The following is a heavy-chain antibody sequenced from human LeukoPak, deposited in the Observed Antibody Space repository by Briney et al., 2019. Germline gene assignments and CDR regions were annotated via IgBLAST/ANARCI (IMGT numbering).Heavy chain of an antibody. D-gene: IGHD6-19*01. Sequence: PGESLKISCKGSGYSFTSYWIGWVRQMPGKGLEWMGIIYPGGSDTRYSPSFQGQVTISADKSISTAYLQWSSLKASDTAMYYCARPSIAVAGYDAFDIWGQGTMVTVSS. CDR2: IYPGGSDT. CDR1: GYSFTSYW. CDR3: ARPSIAVAGYDAFDI. J-gene: IGHJ3*02. V-gene: IGHV5-51*01.